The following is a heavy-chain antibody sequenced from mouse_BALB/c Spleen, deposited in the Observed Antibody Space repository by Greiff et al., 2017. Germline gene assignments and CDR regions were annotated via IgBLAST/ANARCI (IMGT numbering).Heavy chain of an antibody. V-gene: IGHV5-6*01. CDR3: ARHSSSYTHYYAMDY. J-gene: IGHJ4*01. D-gene: IGHD1-1*01. CDR2: ISSGGSYT. CDR1: GFTFSSYG. Sequence: EVHLVESGGDLVKPGGSLKLSCAASGFTFSSYGMSWVRQTPDKRLEWVATISSGGSYTYYPDSVKGRFTISRDNAKNTLYLQMSSLKSEDTAMYYCARHSSSYTHYYAMDYWGQGTSVTVSS.